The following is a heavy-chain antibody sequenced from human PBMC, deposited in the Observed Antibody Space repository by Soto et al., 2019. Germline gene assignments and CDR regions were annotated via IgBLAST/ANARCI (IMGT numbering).Heavy chain of an antibody. CDR1: GFNFSSYG. Sequence: QVQLVESGGGVVQPGRSLRLSCAASGFNFSSYGMQWVRQAPGKGLEWVAVISYDGSNKHYADSVKDRFTISRDNSKKTLYLQMNSLRADDTAVYYCVAGQYFFDYCGQGTLVTVSS. D-gene: IGHD6-19*01. CDR2: ISYDGSNK. V-gene: IGHV3-30*03. J-gene: IGHJ4*02. CDR3: VAGQYFFDY.